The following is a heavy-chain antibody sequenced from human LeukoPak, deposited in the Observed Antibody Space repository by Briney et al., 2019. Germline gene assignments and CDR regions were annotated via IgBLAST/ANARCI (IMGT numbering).Heavy chain of an antibody. CDR2: INWSGGST. J-gene: IGHJ4*02. D-gene: IGHD4-11*01. Sequence: PGRSLRLSCAASGFTFDDYAMHWVRQAPGKGLEWVSGINWSGGSTNYADSVKGRFTISRDNAKNSLYLQMNSLRAEDTALYYCARDHYRAVTASDYWGQGTLVTVSS. CDR1: GFTFDDYA. CDR3: ARDHYRAVTASDY. V-gene: IGHV3-20*04.